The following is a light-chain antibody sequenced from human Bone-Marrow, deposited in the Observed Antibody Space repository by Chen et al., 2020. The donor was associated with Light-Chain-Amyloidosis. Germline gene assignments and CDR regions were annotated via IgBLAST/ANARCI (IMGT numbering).Light chain of an antibody. CDR2: EVS. Sequence: QSVLTQPASVSGSPGHPITISCTGTTSDVGGYNYVSWYQQYPGKAPKLMISEVSDRPSGVSNRFSGSKSGNTASLTISGLQAEDEADYYCSSYTSIGKVVFGGGTTVTVL. V-gene: IGLV2-14*01. CDR3: SSYTSIGKVV. CDR1: TSDVGGYNY. J-gene: IGLJ2*01.